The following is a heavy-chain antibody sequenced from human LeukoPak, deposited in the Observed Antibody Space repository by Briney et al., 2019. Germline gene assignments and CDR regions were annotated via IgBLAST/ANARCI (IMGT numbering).Heavy chain of an antibody. D-gene: IGHD3-22*01. CDR2: ISSDSSTI. Sequence: GGSLRLSCAASGFTFNSYNMNWVRQAPGKGLEWISYISSDSSTIFYADSVKGRFTISRDNVKNSLFLQLNSLRDEDTAVYYCARHHYDGWDAFDIWGQGTMVTVSS. J-gene: IGHJ3*02. V-gene: IGHV3-48*02. CDR1: GFTFNSYN. CDR3: ARHHYDGWDAFDI.